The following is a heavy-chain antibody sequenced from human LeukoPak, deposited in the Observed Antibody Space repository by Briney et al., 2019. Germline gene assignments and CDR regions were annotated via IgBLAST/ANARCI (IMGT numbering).Heavy chain of an antibody. Sequence: GGSLRLSCAASGFTFDDYAMHWVRQAPGKGLEWVSGISWNSGTIAYADSVKGRFTISRDNAKNSLYLQMNSLRAEDMALYYCAKDQGYADSGFPDYWGQGTLVTVSS. CDR1: GFTFDDYA. D-gene: IGHD2-2*01. V-gene: IGHV3-9*03. J-gene: IGHJ4*02. CDR2: ISWNSGTI. CDR3: AKDQGYADSGFPDY.